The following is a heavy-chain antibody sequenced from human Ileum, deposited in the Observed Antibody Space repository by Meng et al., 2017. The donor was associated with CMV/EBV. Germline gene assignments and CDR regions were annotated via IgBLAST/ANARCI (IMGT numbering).Heavy chain of an antibody. CDR3: AKDMVF. CDR2: IGGSGDTT. Sequence: EVQMLESGGDLVQPGGSLRLSCAASGFTFSNYAMSWVRQAPGKGLEWVSSIGGSGDTTYYSDSVKGRFTISRDNFKSTLYLQMNSLRVEDTATYYCAKDMVFWGLGTLVTVSS. CDR1: GFTFSNYA. J-gene: IGHJ4*02. D-gene: IGHD2-8*01. V-gene: IGHV3-23*01.